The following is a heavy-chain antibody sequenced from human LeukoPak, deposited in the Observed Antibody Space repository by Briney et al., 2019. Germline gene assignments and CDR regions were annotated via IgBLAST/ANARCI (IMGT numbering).Heavy chain of an antibody. Sequence: QSGGSLRLSCAASGFTFSSYGMHWVRQAPGKGLEWVAVISYDGSNKYYADSVKGRFTISRDNSKNTLYLQMNSLRAEDTAVYYCAKPVPGEGWTMDYWGQGTLATVSS. V-gene: IGHV3-30*18. CDR2: ISYDGSNK. D-gene: IGHD4/OR15-4a*01. J-gene: IGHJ4*02. CDR1: GFTFSSYG. CDR3: AKPVPGEGWTMDY.